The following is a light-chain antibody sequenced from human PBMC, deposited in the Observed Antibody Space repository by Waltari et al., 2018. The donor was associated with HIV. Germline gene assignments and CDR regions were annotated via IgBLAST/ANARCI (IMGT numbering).Light chain of an antibody. CDR3: SSYTRRGTVV. V-gene: IGLV2-14*01. CDR1: SSDIAYSAY. Sequence: QSALTQPASVSGSPGQSILLPCTGSSSDIAYSAYVPWYQQYPGQAPKALIYEVTSRPSGTSSRFSGSKSATTAFLAISKLQTDDEADYFCSSYTRRGTVVFGGGTRLTVL. CDR2: EVT. J-gene: IGLJ2*01.